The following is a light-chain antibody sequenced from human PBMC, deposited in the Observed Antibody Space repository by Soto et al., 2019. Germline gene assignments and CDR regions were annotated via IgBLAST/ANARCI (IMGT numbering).Light chain of an antibody. CDR2: EGS. Sequence: DIQMTQSPSTLSASVGDRITITCRASQSINTWWAWYQQKPGEDPKLLIYEGSTLERGVPSSFSGSGSGTAYTLTIRRLPPDDFATFYYQQYKTYSRTFGQGTKVEVK. J-gene: IGKJ1*01. V-gene: IGKV1-5*03. CDR1: QSINTW. CDR3: QQYKTYSRT.